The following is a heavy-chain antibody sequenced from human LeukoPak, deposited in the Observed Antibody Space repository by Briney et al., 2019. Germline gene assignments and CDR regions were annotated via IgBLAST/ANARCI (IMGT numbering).Heavy chain of an antibody. J-gene: IGHJ6*03. CDR2: ISHSGST. V-gene: IGHV4-34*01. Sequence: SETLSLTCAVYGGSLSGYIWSWIRQPPGKGLEYIGEISHSGSTTYNPSPKSRVTISKDTSKNQFSLKVISVTAADTAVYYCARESIVLAYPYYYYMDVWGKGTTVTVSS. D-gene: IGHD2-8*02. CDR3: ARESIVLAYPYYYYMDV. CDR1: GGSLSGYI.